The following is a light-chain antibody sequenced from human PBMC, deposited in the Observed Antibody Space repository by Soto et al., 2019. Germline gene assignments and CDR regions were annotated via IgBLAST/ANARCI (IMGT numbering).Light chain of an antibody. CDR2: EVS. CDR3: NSYTNTAARV. Sequence: QSVLTQPASVSGSPGQSITISCTGTSSDVGAHNFVSWYQQHPGKAPKLMIYEVSNRPSGVSDHFSGSKSGNTASLTISGLQAEDEADYYCNSYTNTAARVFGTGPKVTVL. J-gene: IGLJ1*01. CDR1: SSDVGAHNF. V-gene: IGLV2-14*01.